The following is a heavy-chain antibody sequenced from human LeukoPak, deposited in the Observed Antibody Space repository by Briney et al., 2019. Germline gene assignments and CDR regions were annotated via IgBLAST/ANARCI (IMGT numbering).Heavy chain of an antibody. CDR3: AREGIAAPFDY. D-gene: IGHD6-13*01. Sequence: GGSLRLSCAASGFTFSSYWMSWVRQAPGKGLEWVANLKQDGSEKYYVDSVKGRFTISRDNAKNSLYLQMNSLRAEDTAVYYCAREGIAAPFDYWGQGTLVTVSS. J-gene: IGHJ4*02. CDR2: LKQDGSEK. CDR1: GFTFSSYW. V-gene: IGHV3-7*03.